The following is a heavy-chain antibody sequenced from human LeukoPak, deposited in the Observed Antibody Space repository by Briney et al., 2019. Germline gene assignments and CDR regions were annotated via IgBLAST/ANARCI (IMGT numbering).Heavy chain of an antibody. CDR1: GFTVSSNY. CDR2: IYSGGST. D-gene: IGHD2-15*01. V-gene: IGHV3-53*01. J-gene: IGHJ4*02. Sequence: PGGSLRLSCAASGFTVSSNYMSWVRQAPGKGLEWVSVIYSGGSTYYADSVKGRFTISRDNSKNTLYLQMNSLRAEDTAVYYCARGSGGLQFHTLYYFDYWGQGTLVTVSS. CDR3: ARGSGGLQFHTLYYFDY.